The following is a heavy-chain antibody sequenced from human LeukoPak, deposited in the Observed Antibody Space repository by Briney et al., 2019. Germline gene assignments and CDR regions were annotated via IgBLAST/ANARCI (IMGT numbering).Heavy chain of an antibody. V-gene: IGHV1-8*02. Sequence: ASVKVSCKASGYTFTSYDINWVRQATGQGLEWMGWMNPNSSNTGYAQKFQGRVNMTRDTSISTAYMELSRLTSDDTAVYYCARGLMVRGVITTGYWGQGTLVTVSS. D-gene: IGHD3-10*01. CDR3: ARGLMVRGVITTGY. CDR2: MNPNSSNT. J-gene: IGHJ4*02. CDR1: GYTFTSYD.